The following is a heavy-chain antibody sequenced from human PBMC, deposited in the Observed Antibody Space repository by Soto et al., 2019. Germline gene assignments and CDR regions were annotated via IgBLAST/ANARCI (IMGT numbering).Heavy chain of an antibody. V-gene: IGHV3-23*01. D-gene: IGHD4-17*01. CDR3: ARTTTTKSRDY. Sequence: EVQLLESGGGLVQPGGSLGLSCAASGFTFSSYDMSSVRQAPGKGLEYVSSISVTGSGTYYADSVKGRFTISRDNSKNTLYLQMNSLRVEDTAVYYCARTTTTKSRDYWGQGTLVTVSS. CDR1: GFTFSSYD. CDR2: ISVTGSGT. J-gene: IGHJ4*02.